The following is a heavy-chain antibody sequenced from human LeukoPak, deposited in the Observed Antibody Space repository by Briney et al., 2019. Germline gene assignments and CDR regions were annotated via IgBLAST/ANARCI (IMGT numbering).Heavy chain of an antibody. CDR1: GFTFNSYW. D-gene: IGHD6-19*01. V-gene: IGHV3-7*03. CDR2: IKRDGSEK. J-gene: IGHJ1*01. CDR3: ARSPAVAGTSTFQH. Sequence: GGSLRLSCAASGFTFNSYWMNWVRQAPGKGLEWVANIKRDGSEKYYVDSVKGRFTISRDNAKNSLDLQMNSLRVEDTAVYYCARSPAVAGTSTFQHWGQGTLVTVSS.